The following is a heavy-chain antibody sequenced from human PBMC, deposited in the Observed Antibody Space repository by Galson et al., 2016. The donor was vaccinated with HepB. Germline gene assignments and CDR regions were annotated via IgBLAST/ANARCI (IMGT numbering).Heavy chain of an antibody. Sequence: ESLFLTCAVSGGSISSFYWSWIRLPPGKGLEWIGYFYHSGGTNYNPSFNSRVTMSVDTSKSHFSLRLSSVTAADTAVYYCARGYSSSYYGGRYFDYWGQGILVTVSS. V-gene: IGHV4-59*12. CDR3: ARGYSSSYYGGRYFDY. CDR1: GGSISSFY. CDR2: FYHSGGT. J-gene: IGHJ4*02. D-gene: IGHD6-13*01.